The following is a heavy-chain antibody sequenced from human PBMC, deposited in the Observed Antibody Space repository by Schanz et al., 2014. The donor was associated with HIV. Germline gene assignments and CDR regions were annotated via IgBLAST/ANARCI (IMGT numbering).Heavy chain of an antibody. V-gene: IGHV3-11*01. Sequence: QVQLVESGGGLVKPGGSLRLSCAASGFTFSDYYFSWIRQAPGKGLEWVSYISGSGDNIYYADSVKGRFTISRDNADNPLFLQANSLRAEDTAIYYCVRGQRLNSHSYYRGIAVWGQGTTVAVSS. CDR1: GFTFSDYY. J-gene: IGHJ6*02. CDR3: VRGQRLNSHSYYRGIAV. D-gene: IGHD6-25*01. CDR2: ISGSGDNI.